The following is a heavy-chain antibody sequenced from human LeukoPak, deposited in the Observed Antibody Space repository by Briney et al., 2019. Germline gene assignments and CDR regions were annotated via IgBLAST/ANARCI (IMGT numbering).Heavy chain of an antibody. CDR3: AKPINGGLAVSADWFDP. V-gene: IGHV3-23*01. D-gene: IGHD6-19*01. J-gene: IGHJ5*02. CDR2: INASGGNT. Sequence: PGGSLRLSCAASGFAFNFYAMASVRPTPGEGLQWVSTINASGGNTYYAHSVRGRFTISRDNSKDTLYLQLNSLTAEDTAIYYCAKPINGGLAVSADWFDPWGQGTLVTVSS. CDR1: GFAFNFYA.